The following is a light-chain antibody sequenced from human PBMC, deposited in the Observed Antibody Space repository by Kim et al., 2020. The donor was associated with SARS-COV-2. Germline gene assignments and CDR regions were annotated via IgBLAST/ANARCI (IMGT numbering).Light chain of an antibody. V-gene: IGLV3-19*01. Sequence: ELTQDPAVSVALGQTVRITCQGDSLRSYYASWYQQKPGQAPVLVIYGKNNRPSGIPDRFSGSSSGNTASLTITGAQAEDEADYYCNSRDSSGNHVVFGGG. CDR3: NSRDSSGNHVV. CDR2: GKN. CDR1: SLRSYY. J-gene: IGLJ2*01.